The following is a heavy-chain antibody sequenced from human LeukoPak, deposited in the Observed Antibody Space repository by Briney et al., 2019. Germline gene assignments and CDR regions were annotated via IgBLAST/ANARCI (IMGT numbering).Heavy chain of an antibody. D-gene: IGHD5-18*01. Sequence: PGGSLRLSCAASGFIVSGDFMSWVRQAPGKGLEWVSVIYSDGSTYYADSVKGRFTISRDNSKNTLYLQMNSLRAEDTAVYYCARDRRGYSYGPTSNYYYYGMDVWGQGTTVTVSS. J-gene: IGHJ6*02. CDR3: ARDRRGYSYGPTSNYYYYGMDV. CDR2: IYSDGST. CDR1: GFIVSGDF. V-gene: IGHV3-66*02.